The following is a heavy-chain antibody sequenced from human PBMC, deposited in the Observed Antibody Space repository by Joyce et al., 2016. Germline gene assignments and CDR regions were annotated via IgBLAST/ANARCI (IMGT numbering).Heavy chain of an antibody. J-gene: IGHJ1*01. CDR3: AAGGGDHKGGQD. V-gene: IGHV4-61*01. D-gene: IGHD4-17*01. Sequence: QVHLQESGPGLVRPSETLSLTCSVSGDSVTSTSYYWNWIRQSPGEGLEWIAFIHFSGTSYYNPSLKRRVTLTRAASKNQFSLELTSVTTADTAVYYGAAGGGDHKGGQDWGQGTLVTVSS. CDR2: IHFSGTS. CDR1: GDSVTSTSYY.